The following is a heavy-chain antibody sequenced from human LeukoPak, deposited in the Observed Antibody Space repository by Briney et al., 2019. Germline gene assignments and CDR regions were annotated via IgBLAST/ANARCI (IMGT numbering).Heavy chain of an antibody. D-gene: IGHD3-3*01. CDR1: GFIFRNAW. CDR3: TTLSYDVHY. CDR2: IKSNPDGGTA. V-gene: IGHV3-15*01. Sequence: GGSLRLSCGASGFIFRNAWMTWVRQAPGKGLEWVGRIKSNPDGGTADYGAAVKGRLTISRDDSRNMLYLQLRNLRAEDTAVYYCTTLSYDVHYWGQGTLVTVSS. J-gene: IGHJ4*02.